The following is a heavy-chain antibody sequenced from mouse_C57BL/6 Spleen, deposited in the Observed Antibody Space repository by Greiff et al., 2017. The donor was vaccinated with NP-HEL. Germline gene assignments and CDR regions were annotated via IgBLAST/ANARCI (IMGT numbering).Heavy chain of an antibody. CDR3: ARDQTGTGAMDY. Sequence: EVQGVESGGGLVKPGGSLKLSCAASGFTFSSYAMSWVRQTPEKRLEWVATISDGGSYTYYPDNVKGRFTISRDNAKNNLYLQMSHLKSEDTAMYYCARDQTGTGAMDYWGQGTSVTVSS. J-gene: IGHJ4*01. V-gene: IGHV5-4*01. CDR1: GFTFSSYA. D-gene: IGHD4-1*01. CDR2: ISDGGSYT.